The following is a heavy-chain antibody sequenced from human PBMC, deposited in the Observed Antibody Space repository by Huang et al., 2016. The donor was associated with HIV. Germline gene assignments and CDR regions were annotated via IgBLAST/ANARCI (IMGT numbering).Heavy chain of an antibody. D-gene: IGHD6-19*01. V-gene: IGHV3-30*02. CDR2: IQYDGSNK. J-gene: IGHJ4*02. CDR1: GFTSSSHG. Sequence: QVQVVESGGGVVQPGGSLSLSCAASGFTSSSHGMHWVRQAPGKGVEWVALIQYDGSNKYFADSVKGRFTMSRDNSKNTLYLQMNSLRGEDTAVYYCVKETVQWLVTYWGQGTLVTVSS. CDR3: VKETVQWLVTY.